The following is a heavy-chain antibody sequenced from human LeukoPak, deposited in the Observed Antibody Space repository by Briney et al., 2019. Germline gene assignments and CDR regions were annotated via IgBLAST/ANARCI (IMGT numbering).Heavy chain of an antibody. CDR3: ARRRAGSARYCSGGSCYSGSYYFDY. D-gene: IGHD2-15*01. V-gene: IGHV4-34*01. CDR1: GGSFSGYY. CDR2: INHSGST. Sequence: PSETLSLTCAVYGGSFSGYYWSWIRQPPGKGLEWIGEINHSGSTNYNPSLKSRVTISVDTSKNQFSLKLSSVTAADTAAYYCARRRAGSARYCSGGSCYSGSYYFDYWGQGTLVTVSS. J-gene: IGHJ4*02.